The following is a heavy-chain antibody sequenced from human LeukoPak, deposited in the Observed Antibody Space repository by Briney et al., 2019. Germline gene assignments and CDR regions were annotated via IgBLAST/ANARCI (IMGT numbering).Heavy chain of an antibody. CDR2: INPNSGGT. CDR1: GHTFTGYY. D-gene: IGHD5-18*01. J-gene: IGHJ5*02. CDR3: ARGPRGYSYAPGNWFDP. Sequence: GASVKVSCKASGHTFTGYYMHWVRQAPGQGLEWMGWINPNSGGTNYAQKFQGRVTMTRDTSISTAYMELSRLRSDGTAVYYCARGPRGYSYAPGNWFDPWGQGTLVTVPS. V-gene: IGHV1-2*02.